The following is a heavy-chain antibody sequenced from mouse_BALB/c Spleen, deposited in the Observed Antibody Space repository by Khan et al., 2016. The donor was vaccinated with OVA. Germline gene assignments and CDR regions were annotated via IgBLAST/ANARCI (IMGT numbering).Heavy chain of an antibody. D-gene: IGHD2-14*01. CDR3: ARGGAAYYRNDGGAMDY. Sequence: QIQLVQSGPELKKPGETVRISCKASGYTFTTAGIQWVQKMPGKGLKWIGWINTHSGVPKYAEDFKGRFAFSLETSASTAYLQITNLKNDDTATYFCARGGAAYYRNDGGAMDYWGQGTSVTVSS. J-gene: IGHJ4*01. V-gene: IGHV9-4*02. CDR2: INTHSGVP. CDR1: GYTFTTAG.